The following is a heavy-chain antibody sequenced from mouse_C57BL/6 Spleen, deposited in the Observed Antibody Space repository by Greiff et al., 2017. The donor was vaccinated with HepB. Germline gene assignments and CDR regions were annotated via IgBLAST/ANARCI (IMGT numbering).Heavy chain of an antibody. CDR3: ARPITTVGFAY. CDR2: IDPSDSYT. V-gene: IGHV1-69*01. CDR1: GYTFTSYW. J-gene: IGHJ3*01. Sequence: VQLQQPGAELVMPGASVKLSCKASGYTFTSYWMHWVKQRPGQGLEWIGEIDPSDSYTNYNQKFKGKSTLTVDKSSSTAYMQLSSLTSEDSAVYYCARPITTVGFAYWGQGTLVTVSA. D-gene: IGHD1-1*01.